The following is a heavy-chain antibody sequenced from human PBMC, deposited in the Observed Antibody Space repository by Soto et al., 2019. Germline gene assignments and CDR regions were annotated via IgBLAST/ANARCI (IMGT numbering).Heavy chain of an antibody. CDR1: GFTVSSKY. Sequence: EVQLVESGGGVVQPGGSLRLSCAASGFTVSSKYMSWVRQPPGKGPEWVAVFNNGGNTYYAESVKGRFTITRDSSKNKLNRKMNSLRAEDTAVYYCARDDVDCGGGRCEGGPMDVWGKGTTVIVSS. V-gene: IGHV3-66*01. D-gene: IGHD2-15*01. CDR3: ARDDVDCGGGRCEGGPMDV. CDR2: FNNGGNT. J-gene: IGHJ6*03.